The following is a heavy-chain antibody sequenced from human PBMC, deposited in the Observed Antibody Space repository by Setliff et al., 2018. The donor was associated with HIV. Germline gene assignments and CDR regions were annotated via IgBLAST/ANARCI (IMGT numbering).Heavy chain of an antibody. CDR1: GFSLTTTKMC. CDR3: ARTTGYCSGGSCHDSIDP. J-gene: IGHJ5*02. Sequence: SGPTLVNPPQTLTLTCTFSGFSLTTTKMCVSWIRQPPGKALEWLARIDWDDDKFYSTSLKARLTISKDTSKNQVVLTLTNMDPVDTATYYCARTTGYCSGGSCHDSIDPWGQGTLVTVSS. V-gene: IGHV2-70*17. CDR2: IDWDDDK. D-gene: IGHD2-15*01.